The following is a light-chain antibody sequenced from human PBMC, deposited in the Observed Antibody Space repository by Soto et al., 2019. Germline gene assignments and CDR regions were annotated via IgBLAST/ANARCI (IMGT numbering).Light chain of an antibody. J-gene: IGLJ1*01. V-gene: IGLV2-14*01. CDR1: SSDVGSYNY. CDR3: SSYTSGSTLYV. CDR2: ASS. Sequence: QSALTQPACVSLSPGQSITISCTGTSSDVGSYNYVSWYQQHPGKAPRLMIYASSNRPSGVSHRFSGSRSGNTASLTISGLQAEDEADYFCSSYTSGSTLYVFGSGTKVTVL.